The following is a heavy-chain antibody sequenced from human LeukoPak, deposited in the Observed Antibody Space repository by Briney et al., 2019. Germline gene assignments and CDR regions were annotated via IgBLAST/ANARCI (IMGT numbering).Heavy chain of an antibody. CDR1: GITFSNAW. CDR2: IYRSSNGETT. D-gene: IGHD6-19*01. J-gene: IGHJ4*02. CDR3: TTYSSGSCPF. Sequence: PGGSLRLSCAASGITFSNAWMTWVRQAPGKGLEWVGRIYRSSNGETTDYGAPVKGRFTMSRDDSKNTLYLQMNGLKTEDTAVYYCTTYSSGSCPFWGQGTLVTVSS. V-gene: IGHV3-15*01.